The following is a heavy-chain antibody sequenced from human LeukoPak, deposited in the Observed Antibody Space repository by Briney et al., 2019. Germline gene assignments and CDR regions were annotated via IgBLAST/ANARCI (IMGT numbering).Heavy chain of an antibody. CDR1: GFTFSDYY. Sequence: PGGSLRLSCAASGFTFSDYYMSWIRQAPGKGLEWVSYISSSGSTIYYADSVKGRFTISRDNAKNSLYLQMNSLRAEDTAVYYRAREYYDSIWELDYFDYWGQGTLVTVSS. D-gene: IGHD3-22*01. CDR2: ISSSGSTI. V-gene: IGHV3-11*04. CDR3: AREYYDSIWELDYFDY. J-gene: IGHJ4*02.